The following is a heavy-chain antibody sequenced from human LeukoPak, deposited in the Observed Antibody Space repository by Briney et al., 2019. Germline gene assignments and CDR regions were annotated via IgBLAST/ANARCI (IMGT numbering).Heavy chain of an antibody. CDR2: INHSGST. J-gene: IGHJ4*02. D-gene: IGHD3-22*01. CDR1: GGSLSGYH. Sequence: LETLSLPCAVYGGSLSGYHWGWIRPPPGEGVEGIGEINHSGSTNYNPSLKSRVTISVDTSKNQFSLKLSSVTAADTAVYYCARVYDSSGGFDYWGQGTLVTVSS. CDR3: ARVYDSSGGFDY. V-gene: IGHV4-34*01.